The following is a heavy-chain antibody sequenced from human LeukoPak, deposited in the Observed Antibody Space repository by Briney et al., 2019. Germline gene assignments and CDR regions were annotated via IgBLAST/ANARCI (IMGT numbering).Heavy chain of an antibody. CDR1: GFTFSSYA. J-gene: IGHJ4*02. Sequence: GGSLRHSCSASGFTFSSYAMHWVRQAPGKGLEYVSAISNNGGSTYYADSVKGRFTISRDNSKNTLYLQMSSLRAEDTAVYYCVRKVAVAGYYSDYWGQGTLVTVSS. CDR3: VRKVAVAGYYSDY. D-gene: IGHD6-19*01. CDR2: ISNNGGST. V-gene: IGHV3-64D*06.